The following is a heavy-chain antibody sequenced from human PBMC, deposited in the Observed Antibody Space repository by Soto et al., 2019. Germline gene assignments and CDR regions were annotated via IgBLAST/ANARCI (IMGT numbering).Heavy chain of an antibody. D-gene: IGHD3-22*01. CDR3: ARDFNSIRVYYYDSSGYYQDDAFDI. V-gene: IGHV1-18*01. CDR1: GYTFTSYG. CDR2: ISAYNGNT. Sequence: ASVKVSCKASGYTFTSYGISWVRQAPGQGLEWMGWISAYNGNTNYAQKLQGRVTMTTDTSTSTAYMELRSLRSDDTAVYHCARDFNSIRVYYYDSSGYYQDDAFDIWGQGTMVTVS. J-gene: IGHJ3*02.